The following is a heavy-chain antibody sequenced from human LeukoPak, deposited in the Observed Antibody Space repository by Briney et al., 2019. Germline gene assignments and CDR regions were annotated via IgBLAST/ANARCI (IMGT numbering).Heavy chain of an antibody. CDR2: INHSGST. D-gene: IGHD3-3*01. CDR3: AKVRLYDFWSGYPAFDY. J-gene: IGHJ4*02. CDR1: GGSFSGYY. V-gene: IGHV4-34*01. Sequence: SETLSLTCAVYGGSFSGYYWSWSRQPPGRGLEWIGEINHSGSTNYNPSLKSRVTISVDTSKNQFSLKLSSVTAADTAVYYCAKVRLYDFWSGYPAFDYWGQGTLVTVSS.